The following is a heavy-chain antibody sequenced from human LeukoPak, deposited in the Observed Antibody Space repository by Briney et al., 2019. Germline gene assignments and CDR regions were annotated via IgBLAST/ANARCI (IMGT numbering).Heavy chain of an antibody. Sequence: EASVKVSCKASGYTFTSYGISWVRQAPGQGLEWMGWISAYNGNTNYAQKLQGRVTMTTDTSTSTAYMELSSLRSEDTAVYYCARAGRTSAGFTLTYWGQGTLVTVSS. J-gene: IGHJ4*02. D-gene: IGHD1-14*01. CDR2: ISAYNGNT. CDR3: ARAGRTSAGFTLTY. CDR1: GYTFTSYG. V-gene: IGHV1-18*01.